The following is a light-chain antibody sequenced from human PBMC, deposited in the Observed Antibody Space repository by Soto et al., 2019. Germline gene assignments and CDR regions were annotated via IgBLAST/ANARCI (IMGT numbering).Light chain of an antibody. Sequence: QSALTQPPSASGSPGQSVTISCTGTSSDVGGYDYVSWFQHHPGKAPKLIIYDVTKRPSGVPDRFSGSKSDNTASLTVSGLQAEDEVDYFCTSYAGSKLRVFGGGTKVTVL. CDR3: TSYAGSKLRV. CDR2: DVT. CDR1: SSDVGGYDY. V-gene: IGLV2-8*01. J-gene: IGLJ2*01.